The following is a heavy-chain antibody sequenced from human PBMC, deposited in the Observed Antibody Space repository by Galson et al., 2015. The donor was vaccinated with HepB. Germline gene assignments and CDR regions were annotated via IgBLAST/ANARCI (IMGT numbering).Heavy chain of an antibody. CDR1: GFTFSSYS. CDR2: ISSSSSYI. D-gene: IGHD3-22*01. V-gene: IGHV3-21*01. Sequence: SLRLSCAASGFTFSSYSMNWVRQAPGKGLEWVSSISSSSSYIYYADSVKGRFTISRDNAKNSLYLQMNSLRAEDTAVYYCARFQDSSAYLGGMDVWGQGTTVTVSS. CDR3: ARFQDSSAYLGGMDV. J-gene: IGHJ6*02.